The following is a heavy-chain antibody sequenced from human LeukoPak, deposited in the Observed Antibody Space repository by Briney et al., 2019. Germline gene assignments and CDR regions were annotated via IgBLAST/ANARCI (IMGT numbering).Heavy chain of an antibody. CDR3: ARATLLYDGSGYWYWYFDL. D-gene: IGHD3-22*01. V-gene: IGHV4-59*08. J-gene: IGHJ2*01. CDR2: IYYSGST. CDR1: GGSISSYY. Sequence: PSETLSLTCTVSGGSISSYYWSWIRQPPGKGLEWIGYIYYSGSTNYNPSLKSRVTISVDTSKNQFSLKLSSVTAADTAVYYCARATLLYDGSGYWYWYFDLWGRGTLVTVSS.